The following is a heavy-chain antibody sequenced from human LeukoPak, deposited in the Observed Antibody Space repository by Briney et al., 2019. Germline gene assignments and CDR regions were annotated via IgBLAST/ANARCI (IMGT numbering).Heavy chain of an antibody. D-gene: IGHD2-2*02. Sequence: GASVKVSCKASGYTFTSYGISWVRQAPGQGLEWMGWISAYNGNTNYAQKLQSRVTMTTDTSTSTAYMELRSLRSDDTAVYYCARQVGGYCSSTSCYNYYYGMDVWGQGTTVTVSS. CDR1: GYTFTSYG. V-gene: IGHV1-18*01. J-gene: IGHJ6*02. CDR2: ISAYNGNT. CDR3: ARQVGGYCSSTSCYNYYYGMDV.